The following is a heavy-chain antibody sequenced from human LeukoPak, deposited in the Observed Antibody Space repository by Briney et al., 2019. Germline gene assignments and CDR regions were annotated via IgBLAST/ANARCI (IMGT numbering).Heavy chain of an antibody. CDR1: GGSISSYY. D-gene: IGHD5-12*01. Sequence: PSETLSLTCTVSGGSISSYYWSWIRQPPGKGLEWIGYIYYSGSTNYNPSLKSRVTISVDTSKNQFSLKLSSVTAADTAVYYCARHVRLGATSSQYFDYWGQGTLATVSS. J-gene: IGHJ4*02. CDR3: ARHVRLGATSSQYFDY. CDR2: IYYSGST. V-gene: IGHV4-59*08.